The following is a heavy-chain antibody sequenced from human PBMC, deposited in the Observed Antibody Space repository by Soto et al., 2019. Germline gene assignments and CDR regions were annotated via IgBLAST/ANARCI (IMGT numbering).Heavy chain of an antibody. CDR2: ISSSGNVI. Sequence: QVELVESGGGLVKPGGSLRLSCAASGFTFSDYYMTWIRQAPGKGLEWISYISSSGNVIYDSDSVKGRFTISRDNAKNSLYLQMNSLRAEDTAVYYCARGAKRWLHFGPFDPWGQGTLVTVSP. CDR3: ARGAKRWLHFGPFDP. J-gene: IGHJ5*02. V-gene: IGHV3-11*01. CDR1: GFTFSDYY. D-gene: IGHD5-12*01.